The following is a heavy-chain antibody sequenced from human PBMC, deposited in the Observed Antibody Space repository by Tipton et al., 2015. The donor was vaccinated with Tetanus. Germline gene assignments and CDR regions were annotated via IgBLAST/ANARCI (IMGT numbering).Heavy chain of an antibody. Sequence: TLSLTCTVSGGSIGTYHWNWIRQSPGEGLEWIGYIDYFGTTKYNPSLKSRVAMSVDTSKNQFSLKLSSVTAADTAIYYCASLLDRGDWGQGTRVTVSS. CDR3: ASLLDRGD. D-gene: IGHD2-15*01. V-gene: IGHV4-59*12. CDR1: GGSIGTYH. CDR2: IDYFGTT. J-gene: IGHJ4*02.